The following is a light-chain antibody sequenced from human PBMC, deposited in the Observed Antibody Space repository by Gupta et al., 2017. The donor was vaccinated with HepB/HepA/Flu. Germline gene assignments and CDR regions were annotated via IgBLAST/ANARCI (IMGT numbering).Light chain of an antibody. J-gene: IGKJ2*01. V-gene: IGKV2-30*02. CDR3: FQDTYRPHT. CDR2: RVS. Sequence: EVVMTHSPLSLPVTLGQPASISCNSSQSLVHNGGDTFLDWFQQRPGQSPRRLIYRVSNRDSGVPDRFSGGGSGTYFTLRINRVEAEDVGVYYCFQDTYRPHTFGQGTKLEIK. CDR1: QSLVHNGGDTF.